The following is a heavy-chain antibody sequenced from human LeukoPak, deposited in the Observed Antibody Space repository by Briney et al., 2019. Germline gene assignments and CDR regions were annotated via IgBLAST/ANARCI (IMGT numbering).Heavy chain of an antibody. J-gene: IGHJ3*02. D-gene: IGHD6-13*01. CDR2: IYYSGST. V-gene: IGHV4-31*03. Sequence: PSETLSLTCTVSGGSISSSSYYWRWIRQHPGKGLEWIGNIYYSGSTYYNPSLKSRVSILVDTSKNQFSLKLTSVTSADTAVYYCAGAGRSSSDAFDIWGQGTMVTVSS. CDR3: AGAGRSSSDAFDI. CDR1: GGSISSSSYY.